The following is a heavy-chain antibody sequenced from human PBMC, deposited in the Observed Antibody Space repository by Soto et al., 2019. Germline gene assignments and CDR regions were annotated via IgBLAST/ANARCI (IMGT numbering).Heavy chain of an antibody. J-gene: IGHJ4*02. CDR3: ARGFYGVHPALDY. Sequence: EVQLVESGGGLVQHGGSLRLSCAASGFTFSSYYMHWVRQAPGKGLVWISRIKTDGRFSSYADSVKGRFTISRDNARNTLVLQMNSLSDDDTAVYYFARGFYGVHPALDYWGLGTLVSVSS. CDR1: GFTFSSYY. CDR2: IKTDGRFS. D-gene: IGHD4-17*01. V-gene: IGHV3-74*01.